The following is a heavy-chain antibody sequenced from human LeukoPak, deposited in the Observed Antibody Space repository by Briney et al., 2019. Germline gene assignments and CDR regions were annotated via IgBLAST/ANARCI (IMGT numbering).Heavy chain of an antibody. D-gene: IGHD3-22*01. CDR3: AKGTMIVVAVGDYFDY. CDR1: GFTLDDYA. Sequence: PGRSLRRSCAASGFTLDDYARHWVRQAPGKGLEWVSGISWNSVNIGYADSVKGRFTISRDNAKNSLYLQMNSLRAEDMALYYCAKGTMIVVAVGDYFDYWGQGTLVTVSS. J-gene: IGHJ4*02. V-gene: IGHV3-9*03. CDR2: ISWNSVNI.